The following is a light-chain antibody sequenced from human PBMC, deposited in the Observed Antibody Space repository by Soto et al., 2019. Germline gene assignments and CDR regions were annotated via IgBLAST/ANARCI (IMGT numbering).Light chain of an antibody. CDR2: EVT. V-gene: IGLV2-18*02. J-gene: IGLJ1*01. CDR3: CSYTTSGTYV. Sequence: QSVLTQPPSVSGSPGQSVAISCTGTSSDLGNYNRVSWYQQPPGTAPKLIIYEVTNRPSGVPDRFSGSKSGDTASLTISGLQAEDEADYFCCSYTTSGTYVFGTGTK. CDR1: SSDLGNYNR.